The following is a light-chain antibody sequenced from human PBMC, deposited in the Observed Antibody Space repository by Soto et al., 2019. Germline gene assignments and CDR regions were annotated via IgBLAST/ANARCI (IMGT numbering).Light chain of an antibody. J-gene: IGKJ2*01. Sequence: DIVLTQSPLSLPVTPGEPASISCRSSRSLLYRNGYNYLDWYLQKPGQSPQLLIHLGSYRASGVPDRFSGSGAGTKFTLKISRMEAEDVWVYYCMQALQTPLYTFGQGTRLEIK. V-gene: IGKV2-28*01. CDR3: MQALQTPLYT. CDR2: LGS. CDR1: RSLLYRNGYNY.